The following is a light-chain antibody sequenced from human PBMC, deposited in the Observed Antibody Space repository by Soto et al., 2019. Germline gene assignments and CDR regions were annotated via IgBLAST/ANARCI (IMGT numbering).Light chain of an antibody. V-gene: IGLV2-14*01. CDR1: SSDVGGYNY. Sequence: QAVLTQPASVSGSPAQSSTISCTGTSSDVGGYNYVSWCQHQPGKAPKLIIYEVSYRPSGVSNRSSGCKSGNTACLTISGRQADDEADYYCCSYTSTSTLVFGTGTKVNVL. CDR3: CSYTSTSTLV. J-gene: IGLJ1*01. CDR2: EVS.